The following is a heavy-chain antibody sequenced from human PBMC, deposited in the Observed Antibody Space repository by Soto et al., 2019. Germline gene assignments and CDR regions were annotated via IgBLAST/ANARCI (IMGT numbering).Heavy chain of an antibody. V-gene: IGHV4-61*08. CDR1: GGYVVSLGDC. J-gene: IGHJ5*02. D-gene: IGHD6-25*01. Sequence: SQTKSHTKSVAGGYVVSLGDCWIWNRQHPGKGPEWIGYIYYSGRTKYNPSLKRRVTISVDTSKNQFSLKMRSVTAADTAVYYCARVERSGYSGNSDNGFDLWGQGTLVTVSS. CDR2: IYYSGRT. CDR3: ARVERSGYSGNSDNGFDL.